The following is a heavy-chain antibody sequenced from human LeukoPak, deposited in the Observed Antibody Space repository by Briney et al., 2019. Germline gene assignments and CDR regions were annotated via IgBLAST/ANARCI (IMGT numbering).Heavy chain of an antibody. CDR1: GFTFSSYS. CDR2: ISSSSSYI. D-gene: IGHD5-12*01. J-gene: IGHJ4*02. V-gene: IGHV3-21*01. CDR3: ARVGVATIGGLDY. Sequence: GGSLRLSCAASGFTFSSYSMNWVRQVPGKGLEWVSSISSSSSYIYYADSVKGRFTISRDNAKNSLYLQMNSLRAEDTAVYYCARVGVATIGGLDYWGQGTLVTVSS.